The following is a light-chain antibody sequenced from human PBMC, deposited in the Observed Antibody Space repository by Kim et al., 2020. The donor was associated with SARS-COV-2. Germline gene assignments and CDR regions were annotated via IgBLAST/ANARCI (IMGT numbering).Light chain of an antibody. CDR2: DVS. CDR1: SSDVGGYTY. Sequence: GQSITISCTGTSSDVGGYTYVSWYQQYPGKAPTLMIYDVSSRPSGVSNRFSGSKSGNTASLTISGLQAEDEADYYCSSYRSSSTYVFGTGTKVTVL. CDR3: SSYRSSSTYV. V-gene: IGLV2-14*03. J-gene: IGLJ1*01.